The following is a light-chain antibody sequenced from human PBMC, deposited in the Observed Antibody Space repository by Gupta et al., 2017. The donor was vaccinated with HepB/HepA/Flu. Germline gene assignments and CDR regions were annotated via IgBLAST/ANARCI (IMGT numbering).Light chain of an antibody. CDR1: HDISEH. J-gene: IGKJ2*01. V-gene: IGKV1-16*01. CDR3: QQKDWLPET. CDR2: CAS. Sequence: DLQMTKSPSSLSAHQGGGVTITCRASHDISEHLAWFQQQPGKAPKSLIYCASNLHIGVPSGCSGRGSRTDFSKTITSVEDEDGASYYCQQKDWLPETFGQGTKLEIK.